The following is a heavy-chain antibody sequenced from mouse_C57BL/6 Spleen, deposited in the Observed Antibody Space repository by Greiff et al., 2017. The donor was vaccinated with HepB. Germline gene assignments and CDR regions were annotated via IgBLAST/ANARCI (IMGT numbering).Heavy chain of an antibody. Sequence: EVKLVESGGGLVKPGGSLKLSCAASGFTFSDYGMHWVRQAPEKGLEWVAYISRGSHTIYYADTVKGRFTISRDNATNTLFLQMTSLRSEDTAMYYCARLRLNWDVDYLGQGTTLTVSS. CDR3: ARLRLNWDVDY. D-gene: IGHD4-1*01. CDR1: GFTFSDYG. V-gene: IGHV5-17*01. CDR2: ISRGSHTI. J-gene: IGHJ2*01.